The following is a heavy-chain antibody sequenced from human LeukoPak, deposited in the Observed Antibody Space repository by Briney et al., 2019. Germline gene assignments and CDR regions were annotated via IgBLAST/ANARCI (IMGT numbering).Heavy chain of an antibody. Sequence: GESLKISCKGSGYSFTSYWINWVRQMPGKGLEWMGKIDPSDSYTNYSPSLQGHVTISADKSISTAYLQWSSLKASDTAMYYCARIPLDSSGYYYAGDGFDIWGQGTMVTVSS. J-gene: IGHJ3*02. V-gene: IGHV5-10-1*01. CDR2: IDPSDSYT. CDR1: GYSFTSYW. D-gene: IGHD3-22*01. CDR3: ARIPLDSSGYYYAGDGFDI.